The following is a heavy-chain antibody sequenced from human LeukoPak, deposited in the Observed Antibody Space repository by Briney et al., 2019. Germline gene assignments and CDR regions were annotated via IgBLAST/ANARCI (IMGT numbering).Heavy chain of an antibody. V-gene: IGHV5-51*01. D-gene: IGHD2-2*01. CDR2: IDPGDSET. Sequence: GESLKISCKGYGYSFTNYWIGWVRQMPGKGLEWMGIIDPGDSETRYNPSFQGQVTISADKSISTAYLQWSSLKASDTAMYYCARHNVGYCSTTTCYYIDVWGKGTTVTISS. CDR1: GYSFTNYW. J-gene: IGHJ6*03. CDR3: ARHNVGYCSTTTCYYIDV.